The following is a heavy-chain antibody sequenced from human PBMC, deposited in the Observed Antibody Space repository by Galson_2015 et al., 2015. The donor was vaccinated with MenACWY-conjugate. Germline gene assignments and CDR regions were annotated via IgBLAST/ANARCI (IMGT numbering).Heavy chain of an antibody. D-gene: IGHD1-7*01. J-gene: IGHJ4*02. CDR3: AKDAAWGLGLPTGTTRGVDGYFDC. CDR1: RFTFSSYA. Sequence: SLRLSCAASRFTFSSYAMHWVRQAPGKGLEWVALISYDGSKRYYADSVKGRFTISRDNSKNTLYLQMNSLRAVDMSVYYCAKDAAWGLGLPTGTTRGVDGYFDCWGQGTLVTVSS. CDR2: ISYDGSKR. V-gene: IGHV3-30*18.